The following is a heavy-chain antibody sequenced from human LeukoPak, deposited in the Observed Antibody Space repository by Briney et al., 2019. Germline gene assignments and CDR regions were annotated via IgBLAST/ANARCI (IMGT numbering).Heavy chain of an antibody. J-gene: IGHJ4*02. CDR1: GFTFSSYA. D-gene: IGHD3-10*01. CDR2: ISGSGGGT. V-gene: IGHV3-23*01. CDR3: ARTGSYLDY. Sequence: GGSLRLSCAASGFTFSSYAMSWVRQAPGKGLEWVSAISGSGGGTYYTDSVKGRFTISRDNSKNTLFLQMNSPRADDTAVYYCARTGSYLDYWGQGTLVTVSS.